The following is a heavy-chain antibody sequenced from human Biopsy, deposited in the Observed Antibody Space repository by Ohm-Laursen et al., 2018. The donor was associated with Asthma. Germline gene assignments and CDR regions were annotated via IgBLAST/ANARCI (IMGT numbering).Heavy chain of an antibody. CDR1: GASVSTPNY. CDR3: ARTTYGHDGFDP. Sequence: SDTLSLTCRVSGASVSTPNYWAWIRQPPGKRLEWVGSVYYTGNTYYNQSLKSRLSLSVDTSRNQFSLSLTSVTAADTAVYYCARTTYGHDGFDPWGQGTLVTVSS. V-gene: IGHV4-38-2*01. D-gene: IGHD4-17*01. CDR2: VYYTGNT. J-gene: IGHJ5*02.